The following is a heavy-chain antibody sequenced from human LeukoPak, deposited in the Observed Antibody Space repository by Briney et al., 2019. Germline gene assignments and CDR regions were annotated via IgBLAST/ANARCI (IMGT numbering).Heavy chain of an antibody. CDR1: GGSISSSSYY. D-gene: IGHD1-1*01. V-gene: IGHV4-39*07. CDR2: IYYSGST. CDR3: ARDFSSTND. J-gene: IGHJ4*02. Sequence: SETLSLTCTVSGGSISSSSYYWGWIRQPPGKGLEWIGSIYYSGSTYYNPSLKSRVTISVDTSKNQFSLKLSSVTAADTAVYYCARDFSSTNDWGQGTLVTVSS.